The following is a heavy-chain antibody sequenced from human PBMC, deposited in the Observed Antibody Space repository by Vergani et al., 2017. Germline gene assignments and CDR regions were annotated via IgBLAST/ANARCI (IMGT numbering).Heavy chain of an antibody. CDR2: ISDGGETK. CDR3: VRDRGLCAGGRCYTEAWDY. J-gene: IGHJ4*02. CDR1: GFIFSDYY. V-gene: IGHV3-11*01. D-gene: IGHD2-2*02. Sequence: VQLVESGGGLVQPGGSLRLSCAASGFIFSDYYMTWIRQTPGKGLEWLAHISDGGETKMYAESLKGRFTVSRDIAKNTLYLQVRSLRLEDTGVYHCVRDRGLCAGGRCYTEAWDYWGQGTPVTVSS.